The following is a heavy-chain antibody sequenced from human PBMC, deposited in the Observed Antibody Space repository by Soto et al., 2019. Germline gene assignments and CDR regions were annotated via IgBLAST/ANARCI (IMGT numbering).Heavy chain of an antibody. V-gene: IGHV1-18*01. D-gene: IGHD6-19*01. CDR2: ISPDNGNT. J-gene: IGHJ3*02. CDR1: GYTFTIYG. Sequence: ASVKVSCKASGYTFTIYGINWVRPAPGQGLEWMGWISPDNGNTNYAQKLQGRVTMTTDTSTSTAYMELRSLRSDDTAVYYCARSSSGPPPDAFDIWGQGTMVTVSS. CDR3: ARSSSGPPPDAFDI.